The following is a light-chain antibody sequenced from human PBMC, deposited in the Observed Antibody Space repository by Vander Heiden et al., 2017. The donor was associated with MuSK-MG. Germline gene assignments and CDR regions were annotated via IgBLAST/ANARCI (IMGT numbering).Light chain of an antibody. CDR3: QQSYSTRWT. CDR1: QSISSY. CDR2: AAS. J-gene: IGKJ1*01. V-gene: IGKV1-39*01. Sequence: DIQMTQSPSSLSVSVGDRFTITCRASQSISSYLNWYQQKPGKAPKLLIYAASSLQSGVPSRFSGSGSGTDFTLTISSLQPEDFATYYCQQSYSTRWTFGQGTKVEIK.